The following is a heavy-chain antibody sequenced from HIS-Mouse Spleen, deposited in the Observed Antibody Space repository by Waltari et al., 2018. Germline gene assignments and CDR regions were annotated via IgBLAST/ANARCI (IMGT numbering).Heavy chain of an antibody. J-gene: IGHJ3*02. CDR3: ARDPAPGDEDAFDI. Sequence: QVQLVQSGAEVQKPGASVKVSCKASGYTFTSYGITWLRQASGQGLEWMGWISAYNGNTNYAQKLQGRVTMTTDTSTSTAYMELRSLRSDDTAVYYCARDPAPGDEDAFDIWGQGTMVTVSS. CDR1: GYTFTSYG. D-gene: IGHD7-27*01. V-gene: IGHV1-18*04. CDR2: ISAYNGNT.